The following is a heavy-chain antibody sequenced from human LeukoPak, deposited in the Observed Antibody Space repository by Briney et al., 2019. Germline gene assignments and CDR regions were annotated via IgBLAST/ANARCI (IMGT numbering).Heavy chain of an antibody. Sequence: PSETLSLTCTVSGGSISSSSYYWGWMRQPPGKWLEWIESIYYSGSTYYNPSLKSRVTISVATSKSKFSLKLSSVTAADTAVYYCARGSSGMVFAFDIWGQGTMVTVSS. V-gene: IGHV4-39*01. J-gene: IGHJ3*02. D-gene: IGHD3-22*01. CDR1: GGSISSSSYY. CDR2: IYYSGST. CDR3: ARGSSGMVFAFDI.